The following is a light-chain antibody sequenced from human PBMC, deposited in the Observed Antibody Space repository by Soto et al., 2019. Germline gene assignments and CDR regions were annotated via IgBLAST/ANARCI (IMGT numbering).Light chain of an antibody. Sequence: DIQMTQSPSTLSASVVDRVTITCRASQSISSWLAWYQQKPGKAPKLLIYEASTLKSGIPSRFSGSGSGTEFTLTISSLQPDDFATYYCQHYSSYSEAFGQGTKVDIK. J-gene: IGKJ1*01. CDR3: QHYSSYSEA. CDR2: EAS. V-gene: IGKV1-5*03. CDR1: QSISSW.